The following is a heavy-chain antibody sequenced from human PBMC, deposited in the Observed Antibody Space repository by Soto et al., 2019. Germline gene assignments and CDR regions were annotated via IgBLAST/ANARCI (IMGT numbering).Heavy chain of an antibody. CDR2: ITTYNGNT. CDR3: ARIPNERGGWFDP. J-gene: IGHJ5*02. CDR1: GYTFSNYG. V-gene: IGHV1-18*01. Sequence: QVQLVQSGAEVKKPGASVKVSCKASGYTFSNYGISWVRQAPGHGLEWMGWITTYNGNTNYAQNLQGRVTMPTDTSTSTAYMELRSLRSDDTAVYYCARIPNERGGWFDPWGQGTLVTVSS. D-gene: IGHD2-8*01.